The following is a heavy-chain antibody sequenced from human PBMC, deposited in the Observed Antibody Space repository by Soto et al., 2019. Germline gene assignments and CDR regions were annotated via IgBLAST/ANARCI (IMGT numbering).Heavy chain of an antibody. J-gene: IGHJ6*02. Sequence: GVSLRLSCAASGFTFSSYGMHWVRQAPGKGLEWVAVISYDGSNKYYADSVKGRFTISRDNSKNTLYLQMNNLRAEDTAVYYCAKDLLAGGNFYGMDVWGHGTTVTVSS. CDR1: GFTFSSYG. V-gene: IGHV3-30*18. CDR2: ISYDGSNK. D-gene: IGHD2-15*01. CDR3: AKDLLAGGNFYGMDV.